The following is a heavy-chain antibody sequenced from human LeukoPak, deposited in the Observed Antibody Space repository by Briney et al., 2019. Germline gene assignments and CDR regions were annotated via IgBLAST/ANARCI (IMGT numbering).Heavy chain of an antibody. CDR3: ARESYYYDSSGYYSLDY. CDR2: ISSSSSYI. V-gene: IGHV3-21*01. Sequence: GGSLRLSCAASGFTFSSYSMNWVRQAPGKGLEWVSSISSSSSYIYYADSVKGRFTISRDNAKNSLNLQMNSLRAEDTAVYYCARESYYYDSSGYYSLDYWGQGTLVTVSS. D-gene: IGHD3-22*01. CDR1: GFTFSSYS. J-gene: IGHJ4*02.